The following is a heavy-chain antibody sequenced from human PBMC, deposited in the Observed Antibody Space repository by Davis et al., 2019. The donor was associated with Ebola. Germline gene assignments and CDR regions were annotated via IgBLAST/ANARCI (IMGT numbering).Heavy chain of an antibody. J-gene: IGHJ6*04. V-gene: IGHV4-30-4*01. CDR1: GGSISSGDYY. CDR2: IYYSGST. CDR3: ATYSSGWSGYGMDV. D-gene: IGHD6-19*01. Sequence: LRLSCTVSGGSISSGDYYWSWIRQPPGKGLEWIGYIYYSGSTYYNPSLKSRVTISVDTSKNRFSLKLSSVTAADTAVYYCATYSSGWSGYGMDVWGKGTTVTVSS.